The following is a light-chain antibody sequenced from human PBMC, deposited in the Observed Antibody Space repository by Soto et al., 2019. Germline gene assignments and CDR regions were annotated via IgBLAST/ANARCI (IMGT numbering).Light chain of an antibody. J-gene: IGKJ5*01. CDR3: QQYYSIPIT. CDR2: WAS. V-gene: IGKV4-1*01. CDR1: QRVLHSSNTKNS. Sequence: VRPQSPNSLPVSLGEGATLTGKSSQRVLHSSNTKNSLAWYKKKQGHHPKLLINWASTREPGVPDRFSGSGSGTDFTLTISSLQAEDVAVYYCQQYYSIPITFGHGTRLEIK.